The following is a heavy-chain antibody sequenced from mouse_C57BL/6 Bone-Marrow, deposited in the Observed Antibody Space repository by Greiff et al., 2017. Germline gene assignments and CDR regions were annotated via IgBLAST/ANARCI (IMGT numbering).Heavy chain of an antibody. CDR1: GFSFNTYA. J-gene: IGHJ3*01. CDR3: VRHNGYLEFAY. D-gene: IGHD2-3*01. CDR2: IRSKSNNYAT. Sequence: EVQGVESGGGLVQPKGSLKPSCAASGFSFNTYAMNWVRQAPGKGLEWVARIRSKSNNYATYYADSVKDRFTISRDDSESMLYLQMNNLKTEDTAMYYCVRHNGYLEFAYWGQGTLVTVSA. V-gene: IGHV10-1*01.